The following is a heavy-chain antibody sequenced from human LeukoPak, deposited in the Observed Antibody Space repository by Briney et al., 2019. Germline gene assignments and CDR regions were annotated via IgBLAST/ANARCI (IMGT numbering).Heavy chain of an antibody. CDR3: AKDLIWYSGSYELDY. V-gene: IGHV3-23*01. Sequence: AGGSLRLSCAASGFTFSSYAMSWVRQAPGKGLEWVSAISGSGGSTYYADSVKGRFTISRDNSKNTLYLQMNSLRAEDTAVYYCAKDLIWYSGSYELDYWGQGTLVTVSS. CDR1: GFTFSSYA. CDR2: ISGSGGST. D-gene: IGHD1-26*01. J-gene: IGHJ4*02.